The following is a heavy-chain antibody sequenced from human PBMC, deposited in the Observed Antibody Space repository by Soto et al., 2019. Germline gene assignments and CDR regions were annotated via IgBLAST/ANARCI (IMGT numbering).Heavy chain of an antibody. Sequence: LSLTFAVDGXSFSGYYWSWIRQPPGKGLEWIGEINHSGSTNYNPSLKSRVTISVDTSKNQFSLKLSSVTAADTAVYYCARVVAYYYDSSGYQPKRYYFDYWGQGTLVTVSS. D-gene: IGHD3-22*01. CDR2: INHSGST. V-gene: IGHV4-34*01. CDR3: ARVVAYYYDSSGYQPKRYYFDY. J-gene: IGHJ4*02. CDR1: GXSFSGYY.